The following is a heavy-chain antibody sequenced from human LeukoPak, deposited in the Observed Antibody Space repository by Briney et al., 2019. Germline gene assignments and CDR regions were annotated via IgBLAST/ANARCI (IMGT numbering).Heavy chain of an antibody. D-gene: IGHD3-3*01. J-gene: IGHJ5*02. CDR3: AKDSYDFPTGGSPNWFDP. V-gene: IGHV3-23*01. CDR2: ISGSGGST. Sequence: GGSLRLSCAASGFTFSSYAMSWVRQAPGKGLEWVSAISGSGGSTYYADSVKGRFTISRDNSKNTLYLQMNSLRAEDTAVYYCAKDSYDFPTGGSPNWFDPWGQGTLVTVSS. CDR1: GFTFSSYA.